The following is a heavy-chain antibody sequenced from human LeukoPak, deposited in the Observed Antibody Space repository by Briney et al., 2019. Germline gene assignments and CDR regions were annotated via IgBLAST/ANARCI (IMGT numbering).Heavy chain of an antibody. CDR1: GGSISSYY. V-gene: IGHV4-59*01. J-gene: IGHJ4*02. D-gene: IGHD1-26*01. CDR3: ARGGNYYFDY. Sequence: PSETLSLTCTVSGGSISSYYWSWIRQPPGKGLEWIGYIYYSGSTNYNPSLKSRVTISIDTSRNQFSLKLSSVTAADTAVFYCARGGNYYFDYWGQGTLVTVSS. CDR2: IYYSGST.